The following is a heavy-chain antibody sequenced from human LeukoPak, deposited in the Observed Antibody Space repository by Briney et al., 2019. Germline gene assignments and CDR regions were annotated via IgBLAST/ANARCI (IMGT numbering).Heavy chain of an antibody. V-gene: IGHV1-2*02. CDR3: ARGGGSYSNDGFDI. CDR1: GYTFNGYY. CDR2: INPNSGGT. J-gene: IGHJ3*02. D-gene: IGHD1-26*01. Sequence: ASVKVSCKASGYTFNGYYMHWVRQAPGQGLEWMGWINPNSGGTNSTQKFQGRVTMTRDTFISTAYMELRRLRSDDTAVYYCARGGGSYSNDGFDIWGQGTMVTVSS.